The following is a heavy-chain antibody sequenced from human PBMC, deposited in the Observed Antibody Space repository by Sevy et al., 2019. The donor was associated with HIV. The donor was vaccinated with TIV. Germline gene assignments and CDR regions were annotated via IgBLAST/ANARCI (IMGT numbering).Heavy chain of an antibody. CDR2: VRNDGSNK. CDR1: GFSLTTSD. CDR3: ARGRKTTEEWLEELDYYYGLDV. V-gene: IGHV3-30*02. Sequence: GGSLRLSCAASGFSLTTSDMHWVRQAPGKGLEWVAYVRNDGSNKYYADSGSDRFTISRDSPKNTLYLQMNSLRDEDTAIYYCARGRKTTEEWLEELDYYYGLDVWGQGTTVTVSS. D-gene: IGHD2-8*01. J-gene: IGHJ6*02.